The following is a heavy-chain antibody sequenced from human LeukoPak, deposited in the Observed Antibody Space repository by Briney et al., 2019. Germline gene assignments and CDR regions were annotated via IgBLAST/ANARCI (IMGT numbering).Heavy chain of an antibody. J-gene: IGHJ4*02. CDR2: ISPSGGST. CDR1: GYTFTGYY. D-gene: IGHD2-15*01. CDR3: ARDGPRKWWHGDDY. Sequence: VASVRVSCKASGYTFTGYYLHWVRQAPGQGPEWMGVISPSGGSTTYAQKLQGRVTMTTDTSTSTAYMELRSLRSDDTAVYYCARDGPRKWWHGDDYWGQGTLVTVSS. V-gene: IGHV1-46*01.